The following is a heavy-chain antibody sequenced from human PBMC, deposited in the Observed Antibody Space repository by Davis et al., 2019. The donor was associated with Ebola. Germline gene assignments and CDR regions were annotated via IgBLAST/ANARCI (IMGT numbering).Heavy chain of an antibody. CDR2: ISWNSGSI. D-gene: IGHD2-15*01. CDR1: GFPFDDYA. V-gene: IGHV3-9*01. J-gene: IGHJ3*02. CDR3: AKGHPRDIVVVVASGDAFDI. Sequence: GGSLRLSCAASGFPFDDYAMHWVRQAPGKGLEWVSGISWNSGSIGYADSVTGRFTISRDNAKNSLYLQMNSLRAEDTALYYCAKGHPRDIVVVVASGDAFDIWGQGTMVTVSS.